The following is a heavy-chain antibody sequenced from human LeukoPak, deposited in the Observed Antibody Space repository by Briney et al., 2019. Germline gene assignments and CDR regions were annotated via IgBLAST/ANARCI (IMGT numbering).Heavy chain of an antibody. CDR2: IYYSGST. CDR3: ARDHLDWFDP. J-gene: IGHJ5*02. D-gene: IGHD3-16*01. Sequence: SETLSLTCTVSGGSISGYYWSWIRQPPGKGLEWIGYIYYSGSTNYNPSLKSRVTISVDTSKNQFSLKLSSVTAADTAVYYCARDHLDWFDPWGQGTLVTVSS. CDR1: GGSISGYY. V-gene: IGHV4-59*01.